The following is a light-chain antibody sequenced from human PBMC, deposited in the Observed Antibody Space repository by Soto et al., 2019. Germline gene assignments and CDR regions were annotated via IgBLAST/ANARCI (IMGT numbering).Light chain of an antibody. CDR3: ISYTTSSTSYV. Sequence: QSALTQPASVSGSPGQSITISCTGTSSDVGNYNLVSWYQQHPGKAPKLMIFEVSNRPSGVSNRFSGSKSGNTASLTISGLQAEDEADYYCISYTTSSTSYVFGTGTKFTVL. CDR1: SSDVGNYNL. V-gene: IGLV2-14*02. J-gene: IGLJ1*01. CDR2: EVS.